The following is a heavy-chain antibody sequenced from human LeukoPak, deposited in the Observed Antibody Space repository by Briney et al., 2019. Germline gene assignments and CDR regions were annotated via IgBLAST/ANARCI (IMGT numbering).Heavy chain of an antibody. Sequence: RALVKVSCKASGYTFTSYGISWVRQAPGQGLEWMGWISAYNGNTNYAQKLQGRVTMTTDTSTSTAYMELRSLRSDDTAVYYCARDREAYCSGGSCYRTLYYFDYWGQGTLVTVSS. CDR1: GYTFTSYG. CDR2: ISAYNGNT. V-gene: IGHV1-18*01. J-gene: IGHJ4*02. CDR3: ARDREAYCSGGSCYRTLYYFDY. D-gene: IGHD2-15*01.